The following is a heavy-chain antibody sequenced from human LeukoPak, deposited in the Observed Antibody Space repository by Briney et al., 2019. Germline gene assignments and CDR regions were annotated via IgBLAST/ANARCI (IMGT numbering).Heavy chain of an antibody. CDR2: IYYSGST. V-gene: IGHV4-30-4*08. Sequence: SETLSLTFAVYGGSFSGYYWSWIRQPPGKGLEWIGYIYYSGSTYYNPSLKSRVTISVDTSKNQFSLKLSSVTAADTAVYYCARAIMVRGVAGAFDIWGQGTMVTVSS. CDR3: ARAIMVRGVAGAFDI. J-gene: IGHJ3*02. D-gene: IGHD3-10*01. CDR1: GGSFSGYY.